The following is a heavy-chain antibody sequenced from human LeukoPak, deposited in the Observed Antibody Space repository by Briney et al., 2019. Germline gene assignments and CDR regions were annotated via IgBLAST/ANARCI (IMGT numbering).Heavy chain of an antibody. J-gene: IGHJ4*02. CDR1: GYTLTELS. V-gene: IGHV1-24*01. Sequence: ASVKVSCKVSGYTLTELSMHWVRQAPGNGLEWMGGFDPEDGETIYAQKFQGRVTMTEDTSTDTAYMELSSLRSEDTAVYYCAVVVGATTAFDYWGQGTLVTVSS. CDR2: FDPEDGET. D-gene: IGHD1-26*01. CDR3: AVVVGATTAFDY.